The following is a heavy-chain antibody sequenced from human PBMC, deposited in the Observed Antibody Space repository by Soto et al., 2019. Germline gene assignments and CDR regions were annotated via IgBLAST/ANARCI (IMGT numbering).Heavy chain of an antibody. CDR3: ARSSMATIDY. V-gene: IGHV4-59*02. J-gene: IGHJ4*02. CDR2: MYSSGST. D-gene: IGHD5-12*01. CDR1: GDSVRTYY. Sequence: SETLSLTCTVSGDSVRTYYWTWIRQPPGKALEWIGYMYSSGSTNYNPSLKSRLTIPIDTSKNQFSLKLSSVTAADTAVYYCARSSMATIDYWGQGTLVTVSS.